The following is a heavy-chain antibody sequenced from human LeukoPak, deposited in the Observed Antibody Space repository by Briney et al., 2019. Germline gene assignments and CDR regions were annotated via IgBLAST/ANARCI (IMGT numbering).Heavy chain of an antibody. D-gene: IGHD1-26*01. V-gene: IGHV1-69*05. CDR1: GGTFSSYA. Sequence: ASVKVSCKASGGTFSSYAISWVRQAPGQGLEWMGRIIPIFGTANYAQKFQGRVTITTDESTSTAYMELSSLRPEDTAVYYCARGAVSSGSYYGSFDYWGQGTLVTVSS. J-gene: IGHJ4*02. CDR3: ARGAVSSGSYYGSFDY. CDR2: IIPIFGTA.